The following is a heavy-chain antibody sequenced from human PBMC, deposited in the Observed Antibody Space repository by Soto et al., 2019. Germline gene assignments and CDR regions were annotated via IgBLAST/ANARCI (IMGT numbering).Heavy chain of an antibody. J-gene: IGHJ4*02. CDR1: GGSISSGGYY. V-gene: IGHV4-31*03. D-gene: IGHD3-3*01. CDR2: IYYSGST. Sequence: PSETLSLTCTVSGGSISSGGYYWSWIRQHPGKGLEWIGYIYYSGSTYYNPSLKSRVTISVDTSKSQFSLKLSSVTAADTAVYYCARGSTIFLPLASDYWGQGTLVTVSS. CDR3: ARGSTIFLPLASDY.